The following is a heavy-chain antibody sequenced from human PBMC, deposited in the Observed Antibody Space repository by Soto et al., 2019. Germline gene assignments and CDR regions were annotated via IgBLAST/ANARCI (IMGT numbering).Heavy chain of an antibody. V-gene: IGHV3-23*01. CDR1: GFTFSNYV. J-gene: IGHJ6*02. D-gene: IGHD3-10*01. Sequence: GSLRLSCAASGFTFSNYVMSWVRQAPGKGLEWVLSISGGGSNTFYADSVKGRFTISRDNSKNTLYLQMNSLRAEDTAVYYCARFMVRGVIINYYYYGMDVWGQGTTVTVSS. CDR3: ARFMVRGVIINYYYYGMDV. CDR2: ISGGGSNT.